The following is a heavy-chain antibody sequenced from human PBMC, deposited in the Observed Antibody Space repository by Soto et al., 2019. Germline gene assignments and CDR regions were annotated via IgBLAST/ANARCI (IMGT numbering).Heavy chain of an antibody. J-gene: IGHJ3*02. CDR2: IYYSGST. V-gene: IGHV4-59*01. Sequence: PSETLSLTWTVSGGCISSYYWSWIRQPPGKELEWIGYIYYSGSTNYNPSLKSRVTISVDTSKNQFSLKLSSVTAADTAVYYCARARMVRGVISAFEIWGQGSMVTVSS. CDR3: ARARMVRGVISAFEI. CDR1: GGCISSYY. D-gene: IGHD3-10*01.